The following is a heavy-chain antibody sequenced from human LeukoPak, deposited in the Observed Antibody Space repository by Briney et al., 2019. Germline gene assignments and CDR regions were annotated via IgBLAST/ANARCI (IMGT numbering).Heavy chain of an antibody. Sequence: SGPTLVKPTQTLTLSCTFSEFSLNAIGVGVGWIRQPPGKALEWLAFIYWDGDERYSPSLNSRLAITKDTSKNQVLLTMTNMDPVDTATYYCAHRLDRWSDNGSPDYFGYWGQGILVTVSS. CDR1: EFSLNAIGVG. CDR2: IYWDGDE. V-gene: IGHV2-5*02. D-gene: IGHD1-26*01. CDR3: AHRLDRWSDNGSPDYFGY. J-gene: IGHJ4*02.